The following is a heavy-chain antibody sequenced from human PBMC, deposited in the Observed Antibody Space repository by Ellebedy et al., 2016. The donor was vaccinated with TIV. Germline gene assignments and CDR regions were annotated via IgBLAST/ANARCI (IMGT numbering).Heavy chain of an antibody. CDR3: ARWDFDSFNAFDI. D-gene: IGHD3-9*01. CDR2: INSDGSST. J-gene: IGHJ3*02. CDR1: GFAFSSNW. Sequence: PGGSLRLSCGASGFAFSSNWMYWVRQDRGKGLVWGSRINSDGSSTRYADAVKGRFTISRDNAKYTLYLQMNSLRAEDTAVYYCARWDFDSFNAFDIWGQGTMVTVSS. V-gene: IGHV3-74*01.